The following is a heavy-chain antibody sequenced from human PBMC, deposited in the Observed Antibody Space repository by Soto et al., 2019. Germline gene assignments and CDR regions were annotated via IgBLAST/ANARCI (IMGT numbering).Heavy chain of an antibody. CDR1: GVSISTSGYF. CDR3: SGRLLESRSDKQLDY. J-gene: IGHJ4*02. D-gene: IGHD1-1*01. CDR2: IYYTGRT. Sequence: QVHLQESGPGLVKPSQTLSLTCAVSGVSISTSGYFWNWIRQRPGKGLEWIGYIYYTGRTFYDASLESRVAISRDTSKNQFSLKLSSVTAADTAFYYCSGRLLESRSDKQLDYWGQGTLVTVSS. V-gene: IGHV4-31*11.